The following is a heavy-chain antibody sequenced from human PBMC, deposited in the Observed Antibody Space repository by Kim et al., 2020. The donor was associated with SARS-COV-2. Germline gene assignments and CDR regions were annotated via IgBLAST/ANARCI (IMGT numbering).Heavy chain of an antibody. CDR3: ARIAGRFSDY. J-gene: IGHJ4*02. D-gene: IGHD1-26*01. Sequence: SETLSLTYTVSGGSISSYYWSWIRQPPGKGLEWIGYIYYSGSTNYNPSLKSRVTISVDTSKNQFSLKLSSVTAADTAVYYCARIAGRFSDYWGQGTLVTV. CDR1: GGSISSYY. V-gene: IGHV4-59*08. CDR2: IYYSGST.